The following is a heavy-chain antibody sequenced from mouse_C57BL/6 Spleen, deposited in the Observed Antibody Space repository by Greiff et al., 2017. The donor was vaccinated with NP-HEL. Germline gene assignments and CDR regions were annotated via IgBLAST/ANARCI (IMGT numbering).Heavy chain of an antibody. V-gene: IGHV1-69*01. Sequence: QVQLQQPGAELVMPGASVKLSCKASGYTFTSYWMHWVKQRPGQGLEWIGEIDPSDSYTNYNQKFKGKSTLTVDKSSSTAYMQLSSLTSEDSAVYYCARNCYSSMDYWGQGTSVTVSS. CDR1: GYTFTSYW. CDR2: IDPSDSYT. D-gene: IGHD2-12*01. CDR3: ARNCYSSMDY. J-gene: IGHJ4*01.